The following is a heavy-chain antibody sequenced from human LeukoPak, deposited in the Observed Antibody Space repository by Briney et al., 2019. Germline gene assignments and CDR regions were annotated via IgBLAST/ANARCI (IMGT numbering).Heavy chain of an antibody. J-gene: IGHJ3*02. Sequence: SETLSLTCTVSGGSFSSYYWSWIRQPPGKGLEWIAYMYYSGSTNYNPSLKSRVTISVDTSKNQFSLKLSSVTAADTAVYYCARSTIFGVAADAFDIWGQGTMVTVSS. D-gene: IGHD3-3*01. CDR2: MYYSGST. V-gene: IGHV4-59*01. CDR3: ARSTIFGVAADAFDI. CDR1: GGSFSSYY.